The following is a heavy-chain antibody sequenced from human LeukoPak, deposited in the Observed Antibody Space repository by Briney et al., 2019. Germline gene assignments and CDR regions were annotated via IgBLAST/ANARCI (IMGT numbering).Heavy chain of an antibody. CDR2: INTDGSST. CDR1: GFTLSSYW. CDR3: ASTRRDGYNYWAY. D-gene: IGHD5-24*01. V-gene: IGHV3-74*01. J-gene: IGHJ4*02. Sequence: GGSLRLSCAASGFTLSSYWMHWVRQAPGKGLVWVSRINTDGSSTNYADSVKGRFTTSRDNAKNTLYLQMNSLRAEDTAVYYCASTRRDGYNYWAYWGQGTLVTVSS.